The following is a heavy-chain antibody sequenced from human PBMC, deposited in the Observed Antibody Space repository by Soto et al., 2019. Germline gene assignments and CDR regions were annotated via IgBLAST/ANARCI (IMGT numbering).Heavy chain of an antibody. J-gene: IGHJ4*02. CDR3: ARGYPGGYFDY. V-gene: IGHV3-53*01. D-gene: IGHD2-8*02. Sequence: PGESLKISCAASGFTVSSNYMSWVRQAPGKGLEWVSVIYSGGSTYYADSVKGRFTISRDNSKNALYLQMNSLRAEDTAVYYCARGYPGGYFDYWGQGTLVTVSS. CDR1: GFTVSSNY. CDR2: IYSGGST.